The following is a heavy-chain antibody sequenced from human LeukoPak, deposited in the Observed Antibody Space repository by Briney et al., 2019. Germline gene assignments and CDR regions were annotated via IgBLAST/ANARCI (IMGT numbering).Heavy chain of an antibody. V-gene: IGHV3-23*01. CDR2: ISGSGGIT. D-gene: IGHD3-22*01. Sequence: GGSLRLSCAASGFTFSAYAISWVRQAPGKGLEWASAISGSGGITYYADSVKGRFTISRGNPKNTLYLQMNSLRAEDTAVYYCAKHDPRRVVITNWFDPWGQGTLVTVSS. CDR3: AKHDPRRVVITNWFDP. J-gene: IGHJ5*02. CDR1: GFTFSAYA.